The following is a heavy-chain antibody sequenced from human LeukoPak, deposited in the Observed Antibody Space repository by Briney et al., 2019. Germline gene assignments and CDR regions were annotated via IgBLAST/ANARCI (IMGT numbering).Heavy chain of an antibody. CDR1: GGPIYSYY. D-gene: IGHD3-22*01. V-gene: IGHV4-4*07. J-gene: IGHJ6*03. CDR3: ARLKFYDSTGYSPGHYMDV. Sequence: SETLSLTCTVSGGPIYSYYWSWIRQTAGKGLEWIGRLYPGVSTNYNPSLKSRVTISVDTSKNQFALKLSAVTAADTAVYYCARLKFYDSTGYSPGHYMDVWGKGTTVTVSS. CDR2: LYPGVST.